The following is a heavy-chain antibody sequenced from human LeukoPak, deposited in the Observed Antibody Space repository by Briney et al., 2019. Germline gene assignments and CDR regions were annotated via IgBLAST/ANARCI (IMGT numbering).Heavy chain of an antibody. D-gene: IGHD6-19*01. Sequence: ASVKVSCKASGYTFTGYYMHWVRQAPGQGLEWMGWINPNSGGTNYAQKFRGRVTMTRDTSISTAYMELSRLRSDDTAVYYCARDPTTWYSSGWYQDYWGQGTLVTVSS. J-gene: IGHJ4*02. CDR1: GYTFTGYY. CDR3: ARDPTTWYSSGWYQDY. CDR2: INPNSGGT. V-gene: IGHV1-2*02.